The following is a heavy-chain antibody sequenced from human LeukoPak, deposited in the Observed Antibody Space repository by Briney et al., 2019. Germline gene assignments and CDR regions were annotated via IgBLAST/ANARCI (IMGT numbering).Heavy chain of an antibody. CDR3: ALHPVATGAFDI. CDR1: GGSISGSGYY. CDR2: IYYSGST. V-gene: IGHV4-39*01. Sequence: SETLSPTCTVSGGSISGSGYYWGYIRQPPGKGLEWIASIYYSGSTYYNPSLKSRVTISVDTSKNQFSLKLSSVTAADTALYYCALHPVATGAFDIWGQGTMVTVSS. D-gene: IGHD6-19*01. J-gene: IGHJ3*02.